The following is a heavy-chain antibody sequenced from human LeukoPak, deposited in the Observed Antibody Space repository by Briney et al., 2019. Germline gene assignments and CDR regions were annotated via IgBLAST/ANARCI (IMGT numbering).Heavy chain of an antibody. CDR1: VGSFSDYY. Sequence: PSETLTLTCAVYVGSFSDYYWTWIRQPPGKGLEWIGEINHGGSTNYNPSLKSRVTISVDTSKNQFSLKLNSVTAADTAVYYCARGGWVVPAAINSWGQGTLVTVAS. J-gene: IGHJ4*02. CDR2: INHGGST. D-gene: IGHD2-2*02. V-gene: IGHV4-34*01. CDR3: ARGGWVVPAAINS.